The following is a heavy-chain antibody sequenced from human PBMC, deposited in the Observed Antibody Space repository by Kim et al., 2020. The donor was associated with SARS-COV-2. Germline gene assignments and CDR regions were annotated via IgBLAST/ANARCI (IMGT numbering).Heavy chain of an antibody. CDR3: ARNRLRYFDWLSP. J-gene: IGHJ5*02. CDR1: GGSFSGYH. V-gene: IGHV4-34*01. CDR2: INHSGST. D-gene: IGHD3-9*01. Sequence: SETLSLTCAVYGGSFSGYHWSWIRQPPGKGLEWIGEINHSGSTNYNPSLKSRVTISVDTSKNQFSLKLSSVTAADTAVYYCARNRLRYFDWLSPWGQGTLVTVSS.